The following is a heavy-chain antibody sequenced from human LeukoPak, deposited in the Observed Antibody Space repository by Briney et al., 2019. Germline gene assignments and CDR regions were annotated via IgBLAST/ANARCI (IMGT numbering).Heavy chain of an antibody. CDR1: GFTFSSYS. Sequence: GGSLRLSCAASGFTFSSYSMNWVRQAPGKGLEWVSSISSSSSYIYYADSVKGRFTISRDNSKNTLYLQMNSLRAEDTAVYYCARDSKKQQLVLDYWGQGTLVTVSS. CDR2: ISSSSSYI. D-gene: IGHD6-13*01. J-gene: IGHJ4*02. V-gene: IGHV3-21*01. CDR3: ARDSKKQQLVLDY.